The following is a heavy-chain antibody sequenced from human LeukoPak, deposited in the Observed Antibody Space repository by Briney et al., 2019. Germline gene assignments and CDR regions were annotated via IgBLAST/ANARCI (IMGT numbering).Heavy chain of an antibody. V-gene: IGHV3-74*01. CDR3: GSSEDDYIDY. Sequence: GGSLRLSCAGSGFTFIRHWMHWVRQAPGKGLVWVSRISLDGSTTLYSDSVKGRFTISRDNAKNTLYLQMNSLRAVDTAVYYCGSSEDDYIDYWGQGTLVSVSS. CDR1: GFTFIRHW. CDR2: ISLDGSTT. D-gene: IGHD5-24*01. J-gene: IGHJ4*02.